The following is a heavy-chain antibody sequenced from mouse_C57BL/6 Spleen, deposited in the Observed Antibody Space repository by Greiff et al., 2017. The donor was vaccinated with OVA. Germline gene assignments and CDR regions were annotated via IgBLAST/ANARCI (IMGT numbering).Heavy chain of an antibody. D-gene: IGHD2-2*01. V-gene: IGHV1-69*01. Sequence: QVQLQQPGAELVMPGASVKLSCKASGYTFTSYWMHWVKQRPGQGLEWIGEIDPSDSYTNYNQKFKGKSTLTVDKSSSTAYMQLSSLTSEDSAVYYCARRLRRGDFDYWGQGTTLTVSS. J-gene: IGHJ2*01. CDR1: GYTFTSYW. CDR2: IDPSDSYT. CDR3: ARRLRRGDFDY.